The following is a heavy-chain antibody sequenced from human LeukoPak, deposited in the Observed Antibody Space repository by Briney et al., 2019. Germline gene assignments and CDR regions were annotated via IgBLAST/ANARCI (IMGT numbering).Heavy chain of an antibody. CDR3: ARRFWSGYYTGAYDAFDI. CDR1: GGSISSSSYY. CDR2: IYYSGST. V-gene: IGHV4-39*07. Sequence: SETLSLTCTVSGGSISSSSYYWGWIRQPPGKGLEWIGSIYYSGSTYYNPSLKSRVTISVDTSKNQFSLKLSSVTAADTAVYYCARRFWSGYYTGAYDAFDIWGQGTMVTVSS. J-gene: IGHJ3*02. D-gene: IGHD3-3*01.